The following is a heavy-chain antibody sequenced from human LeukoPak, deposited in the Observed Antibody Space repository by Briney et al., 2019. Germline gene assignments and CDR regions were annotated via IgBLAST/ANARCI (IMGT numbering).Heavy chain of an antibody. V-gene: IGHV6-1*01. CDR2: TYYRSKWCN. Sequence: SQTLSLTCAISGDRVSNNRAAWNWIRQSPSRGLEWLGSTYYRSKWCNDYAESVKSRITIDPDTSKNQFSLQLNSVTPEDTAVYYCARDYYYGMDVWDQGTTVTVSS. J-gene: IGHJ6*02. CDR1: GDRVSNNRAA. CDR3: ARDYYYGMDV.